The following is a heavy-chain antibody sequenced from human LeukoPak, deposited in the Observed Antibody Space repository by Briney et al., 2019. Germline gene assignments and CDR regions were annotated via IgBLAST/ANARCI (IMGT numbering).Heavy chain of an antibody. CDR2: IKQDGSEK. CDR3: ARDIVGAD. CDR1: GFTFSNYW. V-gene: IGHV3-7*03. D-gene: IGHD1-26*01. Sequence: PGGSLRLSCAASGFTFSNYWMTWVRQAPGKGLEWVANIKQDGSEKYYVDSVKGRFTISRDNSKNTLYLQMNSLRAEDTAVYYCARDIVGADWGQGTLVTVSS. J-gene: IGHJ4*02.